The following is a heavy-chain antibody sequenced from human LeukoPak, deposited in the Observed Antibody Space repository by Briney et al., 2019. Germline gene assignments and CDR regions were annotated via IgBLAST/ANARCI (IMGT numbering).Heavy chain of an antibody. CDR2: ISSSSSTI. V-gene: IGHV3-48*01. D-gene: IGHD3-10*01. J-gene: IGHJ4*02. CDR3: ARDRVLDYYGSGSFDY. Sequence: PGGSLRLSCAASGFTFSSYSMNWVRQAPGKGLEWVSYISSSSSTIYYADSVKGRFTISRDNSKNTLYLQMNSLRAEDTAVYYCARDRVLDYYGSGSFDYWGQGTLVTVSS. CDR1: GFTFSSYS.